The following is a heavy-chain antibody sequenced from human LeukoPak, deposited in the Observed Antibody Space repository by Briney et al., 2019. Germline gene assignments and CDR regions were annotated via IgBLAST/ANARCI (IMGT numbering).Heavy chain of an antibody. CDR3: AGGKTLFYYYYYMDV. CDR1: GFTFSDYY. V-gene: IGHV3-11*04. CDR2: ISSSGSTI. J-gene: IGHJ6*03. Sequence: GGSLRLSCAASGFTFSDYYMSWIRQAPGKGLEWVSYISSSGSTIYYADSAKGRFTISRDNAKNSLYLQMNSLRAEDTAVYYCAGGKTLFYYYYYMDVWGKGTTVTVSS.